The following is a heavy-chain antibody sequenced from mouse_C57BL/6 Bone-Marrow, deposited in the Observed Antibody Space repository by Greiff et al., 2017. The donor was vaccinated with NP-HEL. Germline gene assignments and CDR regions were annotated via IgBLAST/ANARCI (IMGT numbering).Heavy chain of an antibody. CDR2: INPYNGGT. D-gene: IGHD1-1*01. V-gene: IGHV1-19*01. J-gene: IGHJ2*01. CDR3: ASFSFYYYGSSSYYFDY. Sequence: EVQLQQSGPVLVKPGASVKMSCKASGYTFTDYYMNWVKQSHGKSLEWIGVINPYNGGTSYNQKFKGKATLTVDKSSSTAYMELNSLTSEDSAVYYCASFSFYYYGSSSYYFDYWGQGTTLTVSS. CDR1: GYTFTDYY.